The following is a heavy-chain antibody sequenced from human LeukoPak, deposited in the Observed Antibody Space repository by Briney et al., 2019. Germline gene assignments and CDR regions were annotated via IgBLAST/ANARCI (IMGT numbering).Heavy chain of an antibody. D-gene: IGHD2-2*01. J-gene: IGHJ6*02. Sequence: PSETLSLTCAVYGGSFSGYYWSWIRQPPGKGLEWIGEINHSGSTNYNPSLKSRVTISVDTSKNQFSLKLSSVTAADTAVYYCARGGYCSITSCKIDFYYYGMDVWGQGTTVTVSS. CDR3: ARGGYCSITSCKIDFYYYGMDV. CDR2: INHSGST. V-gene: IGHV4-34*01. CDR1: GGSFSGYY.